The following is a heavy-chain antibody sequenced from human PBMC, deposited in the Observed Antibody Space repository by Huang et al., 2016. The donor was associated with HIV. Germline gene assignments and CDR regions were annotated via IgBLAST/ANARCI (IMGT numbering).Heavy chain of an antibody. J-gene: IGHJ4*02. D-gene: IGHD2-2*01. V-gene: IGHV1-69*01. Sequence: QVQLVQSGAEVKKPGSSVKVSCKASGGSFSNHVFSWVRQGPGQGLEWMGGIIPIFGTTNYAQKFQGRVTITADESTGTAYLELGSLRSEDTAVYFCARESKIVVVPHTIKFFDYWGQGTLVTVSS. CDR1: GGSFSNHV. CDR2: IIPIFGTT. CDR3: ARESKIVVVPHTIKFFDY.